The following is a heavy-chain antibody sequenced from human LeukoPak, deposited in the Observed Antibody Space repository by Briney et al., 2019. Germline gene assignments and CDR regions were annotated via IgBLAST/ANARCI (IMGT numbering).Heavy chain of an antibody. J-gene: IGHJ4*02. CDR3: ATGILRFLEWLLYY. CDR1: GYTLTELS. V-gene: IGHV1-24*01. D-gene: IGHD3-3*01. CDR2: FDPEDGET. Sequence: ASVKVSCKASGYTLTELSMHWVRQAPGKGLEWMGGFDPEDGETIYAQKFQGRVTMTEDTSTDTAYMELSSLRSEDTAVYYCATGILRFLEWLLYYWGQGTLVTVSS.